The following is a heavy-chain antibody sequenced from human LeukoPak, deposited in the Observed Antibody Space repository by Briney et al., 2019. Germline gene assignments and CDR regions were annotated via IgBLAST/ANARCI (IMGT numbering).Heavy chain of an antibody. CDR1: GFTFSSYA. CDR3: XXXXXXILTGYSLVGY. D-gene: IGHD3-9*01. V-gene: IGHV3-30-3*01. CDR2: ISYDGSNK. Sequence: GGSLRLSCAASGFTFSSYAMHWVRQAPGKGLEWVAVISYDGSNKYYADSVKGRFTISRDNSKNTLYLQMNSLRAEDTAVYYXXXXXXXILTGYSLVGYWGQGTLVTVSS. J-gene: IGHJ4*02.